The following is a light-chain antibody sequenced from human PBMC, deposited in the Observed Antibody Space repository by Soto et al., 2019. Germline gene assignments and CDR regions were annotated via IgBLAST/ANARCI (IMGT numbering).Light chain of an antibody. CDR3: QQYHSYWT. J-gene: IGKJ1*01. CDR2: AAS. Sequence: DIQMTQSPSSLSASVGDRVTITCQASQDISNYLNWYQQKPGKAPKRLIYAASSLQSGVPSRFSGSGSGTEFTLTISSLQTDDFSTYYCQQYHSYWTFGQGTKVDNK. CDR1: QDISNY. V-gene: IGKV1-16*01.